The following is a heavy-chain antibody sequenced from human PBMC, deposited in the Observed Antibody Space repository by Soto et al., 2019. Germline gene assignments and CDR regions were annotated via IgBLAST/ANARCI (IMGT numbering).Heavy chain of an antibody. Sequence: SVKVYFKTSGGPFSSYAISLVRQAPGQGLEWMGGIIPIFGTANYAQKFQGRVTITADESTSTAYMELSSLRSEDTAVYYCARDYDPRPRNFDYWGQGTLVTVSS. V-gene: IGHV1-69*13. D-gene: IGHD3-22*01. CDR3: ARDYDPRPRNFDY. CDR1: GGPFSSYA. CDR2: IIPIFGTA. J-gene: IGHJ4*02.